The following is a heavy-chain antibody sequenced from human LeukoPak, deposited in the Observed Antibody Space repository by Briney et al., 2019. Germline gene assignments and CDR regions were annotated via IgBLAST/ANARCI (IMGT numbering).Heavy chain of an antibody. V-gene: IGHV4-59*01. J-gene: IGHJ4*02. CDR2: IYYSGST. CDR1: GGSISSYY. CDR3: ARSIAARPVY. Sequence: SETLSLTCTVSGGSISSYYWSWIRQPPGKGLEWIGYIYYSGSTNYNPSLKSRVTISVDTSKNRFSLKLSSVTAADTAVYYCARSIAARPVYWGQGTLVTVSS. D-gene: IGHD6-6*01.